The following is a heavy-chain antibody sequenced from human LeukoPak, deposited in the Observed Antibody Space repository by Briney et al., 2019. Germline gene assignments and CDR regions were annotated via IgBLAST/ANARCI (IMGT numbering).Heavy chain of an antibody. CDR3: ASHYGPGPV. Sequence: ASVKVFCKASGYTFNDHHIHWVRQAPGQGLEWMVRIQPKSGDTDYAQKFQGRATMTRDTSTTTGYMQLTSLIFDDTAVYYCASHYGPGPVWGQGTLVTVS. CDR2: IQPKSGDT. D-gene: IGHD3-10*01. CDR1: GYTFNDHH. V-gene: IGHV1-2*06. J-gene: IGHJ4*02.